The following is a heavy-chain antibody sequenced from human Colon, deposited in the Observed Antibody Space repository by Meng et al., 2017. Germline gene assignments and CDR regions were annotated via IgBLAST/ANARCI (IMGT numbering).Heavy chain of an antibody. D-gene: IGHD1-26*01. Sequence: QGQLQRSVPRLVRPSETLSLTCTLSGGSVSSPSYYWSWIRQTPGKGLEWIGYVYYTGSANYNPSLKSRVTISVDTSKNHFSLNLTSVTAADTAVYYCARGRGSYSSIDFWGQGTLVTVSS. CDR2: VYYTGSA. V-gene: IGHV4-61*03. CDR1: GGSVSSPSYY. CDR3: ARGRGSYSSIDF. J-gene: IGHJ4*02.